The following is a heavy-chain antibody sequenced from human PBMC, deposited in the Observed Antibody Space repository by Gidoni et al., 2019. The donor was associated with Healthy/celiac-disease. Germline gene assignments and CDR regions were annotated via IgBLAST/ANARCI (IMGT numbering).Heavy chain of an antibody. J-gene: IGHJ4*02. CDR2: IYSGGST. V-gene: IGHV3-66*01. Sequence: EVQLVESGGGLVEPGGSLRLSWAAYVFTVSSNYMSWVRPAPGKGLEVVAVIYSGGSTYSADSVKGRFTISRDNSKNTLYLQMNSLRAEDTAVYYCARDGGGDDSSGYYYDSLDYWGQGTLVTVSS. CDR1: VFTVSSNY. D-gene: IGHD3-22*01. CDR3: ARDGGGDDSSGYYYDSLDY.